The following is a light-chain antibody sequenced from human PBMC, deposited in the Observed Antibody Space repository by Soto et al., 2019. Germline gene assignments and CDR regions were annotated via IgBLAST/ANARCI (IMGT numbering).Light chain of an antibody. CDR2: DVS. CDR3: SSYISSSTYYV. V-gene: IGLV2-14*01. Sequence: QSALTQPASVSGSPGQSITISCTGTSSDVGGYNYVSWYQQRPGKAPKLMIYDVSNRPSGVSNRFSGSKSGNAASLTISGLQAEDEADYYCSSYISSSTYYVFGIGTKAPS. J-gene: IGLJ1*01. CDR1: SSDVGGYNY.